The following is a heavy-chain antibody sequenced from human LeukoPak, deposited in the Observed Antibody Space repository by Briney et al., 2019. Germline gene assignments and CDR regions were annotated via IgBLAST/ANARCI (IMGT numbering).Heavy chain of an antibody. CDR1: GFTFSSYG. CDR3: AKNSPRYCAGDCPLDY. D-gene: IGHD2-21*02. J-gene: IGHJ4*02. Sequence: GGSLRLSCAASGFTFSSYGMHWVRQAPGKGLEWVAVISYDGSNKYYADSVKGRFTISRDNSENMLYLQINSLRVEDTAVFYCAKNSPRYCAGDCPLDYWGQGTLVTVSS. V-gene: IGHV3-30*18. CDR2: ISYDGSNK.